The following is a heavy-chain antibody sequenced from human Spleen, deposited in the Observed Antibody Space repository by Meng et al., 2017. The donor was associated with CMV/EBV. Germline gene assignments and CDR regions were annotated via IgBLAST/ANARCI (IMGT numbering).Heavy chain of an antibody. CDR1: GYTFTRYS. J-gene: IGHJ4*02. Sequence: ASVKVSCKTSGYTFTRYSISWVRQAPGQGLEWVGWINPNSGGTSFAQKFQDRVTMTRNTSINTAYMELSRLRSDDTAVYYCARAMDILTGPDYWGQGTLVTVSS. CDR2: INPNSGGT. CDR3: ARAMDILTGPDY. V-gene: IGHV1-2*02. D-gene: IGHD3-9*01.